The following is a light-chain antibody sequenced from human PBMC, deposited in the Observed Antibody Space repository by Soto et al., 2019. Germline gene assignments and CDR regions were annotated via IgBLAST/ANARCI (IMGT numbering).Light chain of an antibody. CDR1: QSVSSRY. V-gene: IGKV3-20*01. Sequence: EIVLTQSTVTLSLSPGERATLSCRASQSVSSRYFAWYQQKPGQAPRLLIYAASSRAAGIPDRFSGSGSGTDFSLTISRLEPEDCAVYYCQQYASSRTFGPGTKVE. J-gene: IGKJ1*01. CDR2: AAS. CDR3: QQYASSRT.